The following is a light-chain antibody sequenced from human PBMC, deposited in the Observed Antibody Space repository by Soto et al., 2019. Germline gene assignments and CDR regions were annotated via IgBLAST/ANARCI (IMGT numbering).Light chain of an antibody. CDR1: SGHSSYI. Sequence: QSVLTQSSSASASLGSSVKLTCTLSSGHSSYIIAWHQQQPGKAPRYLMKLEGSGSYNKGSGAPDRFSGSSSRADRYLTISTLQFEDEADYYCETWDSNTRVFGGGTKLTVL. CDR2: LEGSGSY. V-gene: IGLV4-60*02. J-gene: IGLJ3*02. CDR3: ETWDSNTRV.